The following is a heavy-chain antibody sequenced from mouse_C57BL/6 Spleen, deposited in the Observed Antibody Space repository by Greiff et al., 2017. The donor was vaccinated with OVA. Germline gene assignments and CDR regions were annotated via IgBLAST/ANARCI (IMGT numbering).Heavy chain of an antibody. J-gene: IGHJ4*01. CDR3: ATSSGNYAMDY. CDR1: GFPFSAYG. D-gene: IGHD3-2*02. CDR2: FSSGSSPF. V-gene: IGHV5-17*01. Sequence: EVKLMESGGGLVKPGGSLNLSCAASGFPFSAYGLHWVRQAQEKGLEWFAYFSSGSSPFYFADTVKGRFTISRDNAKNTLFLQMTSLRSEDTAMYYCATSSGNYAMDYWGQGTSVTVSS.